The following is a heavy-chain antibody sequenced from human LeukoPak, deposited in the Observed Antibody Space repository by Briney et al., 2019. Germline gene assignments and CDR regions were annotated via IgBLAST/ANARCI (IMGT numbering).Heavy chain of an antibody. Sequence: ASVKVSCKAPGYTFTSYGISWVRQAPGQGREWMGWISAYNGNTNYAQKLQGRVTMTTDTSTSTAYMELRSLRSDDTAVYYCARSNGLLWFGEFDYWGQGTLVTVSS. J-gene: IGHJ4*02. D-gene: IGHD3-10*01. CDR1: GYTFTSYG. CDR3: ARSNGLLWFGEFDY. V-gene: IGHV1-18*04. CDR2: ISAYNGNT.